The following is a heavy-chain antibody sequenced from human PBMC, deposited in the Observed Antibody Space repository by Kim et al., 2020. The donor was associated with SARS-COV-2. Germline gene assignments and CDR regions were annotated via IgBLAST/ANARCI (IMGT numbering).Heavy chain of an antibody. J-gene: IGHJ4*02. CDR2: IDWDNDK. V-gene: IGHV2-70*17. CDR3: ARIRRKDGYSPDFDY. Sequence: SGPTLVKPTQTITLTCTFSGFSLSTNGMCVSWIRQPPGKALEWLARIDWDNDKFYITSLRTRLTISKDTSKNQVVLTLTNMDPVDTATYYCARIRRKDGYSPDFDYWGQGILVTVSS. D-gene: IGHD4-4*01. CDR1: GFSLSTNGMC.